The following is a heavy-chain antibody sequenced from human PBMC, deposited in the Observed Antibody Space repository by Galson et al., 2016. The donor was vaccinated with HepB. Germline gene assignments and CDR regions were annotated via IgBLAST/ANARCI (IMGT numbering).Heavy chain of an antibody. V-gene: IGHV3-69-1*01. D-gene: IGHD2-21*02. J-gene: IGHJ5*02. Sequence: SLRLSCAASGFTATDYNRNWLRQVPGRGLEWISTITTWDITHYADSVKGRFTMSRDRDRNSVVLQMTGLRVDDTAVYYCAGCVTFSQCSWFRPWGQGTLVSVSS. CDR3: AGCVTFSQCSWFRP. CDR1: GFTATDYN. CDR2: ITTWDIT.